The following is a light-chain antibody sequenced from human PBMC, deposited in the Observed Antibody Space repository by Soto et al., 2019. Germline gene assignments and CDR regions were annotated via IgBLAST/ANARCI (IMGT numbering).Light chain of an antibody. Sequence: QSALTQPASVSGSPGQSITISCTGTIDDVGAYNYVSWYQQRPGSAPPLLIYDCNNRPSGPSYRFSGTKSSHTALPTTAVLNNDDDANYRCASYTSTYTLVFGTGTKLTVL. CDR1: IDDVGAYNY. J-gene: IGLJ1*01. V-gene: IGLV2-14*01. CDR3: ASYTSTYTLV. CDR2: DCN.